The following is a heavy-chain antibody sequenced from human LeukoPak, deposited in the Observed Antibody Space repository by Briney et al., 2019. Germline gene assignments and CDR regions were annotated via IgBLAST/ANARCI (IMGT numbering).Heavy chain of an antibody. V-gene: IGHV4-34*01. Sequence: PSETLSLTCAVYGGSFSGYYWSWIRQPPGKGLEWIGEINHSGSTNYNPSLKSRVTISVDTSKNQFSLKLSSVTAADTAVYYCARGIRGYSYVYDYWGQETLLPVSS. D-gene: IGHD5-18*01. J-gene: IGHJ4*02. CDR3: ARGIRGYSYVYDY. CDR2: INHSGST. CDR1: GGSFSGYY.